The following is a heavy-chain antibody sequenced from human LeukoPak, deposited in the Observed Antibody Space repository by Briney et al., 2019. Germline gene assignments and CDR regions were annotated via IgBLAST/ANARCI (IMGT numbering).Heavy chain of an antibody. CDR1: GFTFSSYW. V-gene: IGHV3-74*01. J-gene: IGHJ4*02. Sequence: GGSLRLSCVASGFTFSSYWMHWVRQDPRKGLVWVSRISGDGRNINYADSVRGRFTISRDNAKNSLYLQMNSLRAEDTAVYYCARGGGSESYDFDYWGQGTLVTVSS. D-gene: IGHD3-3*01. CDR3: ARGGGSESYDFDY. CDR2: ISGDGRNI.